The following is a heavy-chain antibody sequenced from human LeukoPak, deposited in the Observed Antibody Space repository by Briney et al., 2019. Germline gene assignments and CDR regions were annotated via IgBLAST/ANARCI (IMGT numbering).Heavy chain of an antibody. CDR3: AKDGVWYYYDSSGYYYMDY. D-gene: IGHD3-22*01. V-gene: IGHV3-30*04. Sequence: GGSLRLSCAASGFTFSSYAMHWVRQAPGKGLEWVAVISYDGSNKYYADSVKGRFTISRDNSKNTLYLQMNSLRAEDTAVYYCAKDGVWYYYDSSGYYYMDYWGQGTLVTVSS. CDR2: ISYDGSNK. J-gene: IGHJ4*02. CDR1: GFTFSSYA.